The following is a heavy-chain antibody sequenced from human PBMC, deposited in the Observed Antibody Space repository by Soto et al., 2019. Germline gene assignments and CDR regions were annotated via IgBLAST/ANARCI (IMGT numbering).Heavy chain of an antibody. CDR2: IYYSGST. CDR3: ARENYCSSTSCYTRHYYGMDV. CDR1: GGPVISGSYY. D-gene: IGHD2-2*02. V-gene: IGHV4-61*01. Sequence: AETLSLTCTVSGGPVISGSYYLSWIRQRPGNGLELIGYIYYSGSTNYNPSLKSRVTISVDTSKNQFSLKLSSVTAADTAVYYCARENYCSSTSCYTRHYYGMDVWGQGTTVTVSS. J-gene: IGHJ6*02.